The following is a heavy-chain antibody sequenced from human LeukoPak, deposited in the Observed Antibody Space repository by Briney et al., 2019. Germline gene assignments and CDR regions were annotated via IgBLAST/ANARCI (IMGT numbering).Heavy chain of an antibody. Sequence: GGSLRLSCAASGFTLSSYPMHWVRQAPGKGLEWVAVISYDGSEKHYADPVKGRFTISRDNSKNTLYLQMNSLRAEDTAVYYCAREGSSGNYPYWGQGILVTVSS. CDR2: ISYDGSEK. D-gene: IGHD3-22*01. V-gene: IGHV3-30-3*01. J-gene: IGHJ4*02. CDR1: GFTLSSYP. CDR3: AREGSSGNYPY.